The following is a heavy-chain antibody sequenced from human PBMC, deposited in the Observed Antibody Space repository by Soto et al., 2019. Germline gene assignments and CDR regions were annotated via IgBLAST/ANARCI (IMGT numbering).Heavy chain of an antibody. Sequence: SVQVSCKASGYTFTSYYMHWVRQAPGQGLEWMGIINPSGGSTSYAQKFQGRVTMTRDTSTSTVYMELSSLRSEDTAVYYCARDRIGGYNSYYFDYWGQGTLVTVSS. CDR3: ARDRIGGYNSYYFDY. J-gene: IGHJ4*02. CDR1: GYTFTSYY. V-gene: IGHV1-46*01. D-gene: IGHD5-12*01. CDR2: INPSGGST.